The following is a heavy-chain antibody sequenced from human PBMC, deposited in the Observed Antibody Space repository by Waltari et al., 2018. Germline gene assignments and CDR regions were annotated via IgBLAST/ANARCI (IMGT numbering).Heavy chain of an antibody. J-gene: IGHJ4*02. D-gene: IGHD6-19*01. CDR1: GGSISSYS. V-gene: IGHV4-4*07. CDR3: ARSSGWKTLNFDY. Sequence: QVQLQESGPGLVKPSETLSLPCTVSGGSISSYSWCWIRQPAGKGLEWIGRIYASGSTNYNPSLKSRVTMSVDTSKNQFSLKLSSVTAADTAVYYCARSSGWKTLNFDYWGQGTLVSVSS. CDR2: IYASGST.